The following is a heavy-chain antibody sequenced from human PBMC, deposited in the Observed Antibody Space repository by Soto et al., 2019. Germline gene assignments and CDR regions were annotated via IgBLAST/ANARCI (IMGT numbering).Heavy chain of an antibody. CDR1: GGSISSSNYY. Sequence: PSETLSLTCTVSGGSISSSNYYWGWIRQPPGKGLEWIGSIYYSGNTYYNPSLKSRVTISVDTSKNHFSLKLSSVTAADTAVYYCARQEEYYGSGSYFDYWGQGTLVTVSS. D-gene: IGHD3-10*01. CDR3: ARQEEYYGSGSYFDY. CDR2: IYYSGNT. V-gene: IGHV4-39*01. J-gene: IGHJ4*02.